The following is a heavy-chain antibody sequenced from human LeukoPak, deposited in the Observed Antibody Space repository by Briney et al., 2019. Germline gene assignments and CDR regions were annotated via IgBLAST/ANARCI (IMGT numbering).Heavy chain of an antibody. V-gene: IGHV3-53*03. CDR2: IYSGGSI. D-gene: IGHD2/OR15-2a*01. CDR1: GFTVSSNY. Sequence: GGSLRLSCAASGFTVSSNYMSAVRQAPGKGLEWVSVIYSGGSIYYADSVKGRFTISRDNSKNTLYLQMNSLRAEDTAVYYCARASTWPYWFDPWGQGTLVTVSS. J-gene: IGHJ5*02. CDR3: ARASTWPYWFDP.